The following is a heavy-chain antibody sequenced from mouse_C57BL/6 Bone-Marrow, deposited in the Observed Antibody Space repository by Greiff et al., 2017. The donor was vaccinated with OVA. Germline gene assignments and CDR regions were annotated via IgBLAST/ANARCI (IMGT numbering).Heavy chain of an antibody. Sequence: QVQLQQSGPELVKPGASVKLSCKASGYTFTSYWMHWVKQRPGQGLEWIGNINPSNGGTNYNEKFKSKATLTVDKSSSTAYMQLSSLTSEDSAVYYCARAFLLYYYGSSPFDYWGQGTTLTVSS. V-gene: IGHV1-53*01. CDR1: GYTFTSYW. CDR2: INPSNGGT. CDR3: ARAFLLYYYGSSPFDY. D-gene: IGHD1-1*01. J-gene: IGHJ2*01.